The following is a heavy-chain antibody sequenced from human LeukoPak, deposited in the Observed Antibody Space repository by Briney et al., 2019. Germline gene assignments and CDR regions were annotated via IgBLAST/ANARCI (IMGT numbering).Heavy chain of an antibody. CDR2: IYTSGST. CDR3: ARGTIVVVPAAISEYFDY. Sequence: PSETLSLTCTVSGGSISSYYWSWIRQPPGKGLEWIGRIYTSGSTNYNPSLKSRVTISVDTSKNQFSLKLSSVTAADTAVYYCARGTIVVVPAAISEYFDYWGQGTLVTVSS. CDR1: GGSISSYY. V-gene: IGHV4-4*08. J-gene: IGHJ4*02. D-gene: IGHD2-2*02.